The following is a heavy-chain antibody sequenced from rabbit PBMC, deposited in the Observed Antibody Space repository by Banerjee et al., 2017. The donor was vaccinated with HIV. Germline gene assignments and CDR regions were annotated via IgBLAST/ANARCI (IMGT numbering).Heavy chain of an antibody. D-gene: IGHD3-3*01. CDR2: INTISGDT. CDR3: ARSGGYAPIRLDL. V-gene: IGHV1S45*01. J-gene: IGHJ6*01. CDR1: GFTLSSYW. Sequence: QEQLVESGGGLVKPEGSLTLTCTASGFTLSSYWVCWVRQAPGKGLEWIACINTISGDTVYATWAKGRFTISKTSSTTVTLQLNSLTAADTATYFCARSGGYAPIRLDLWGPGTLVTVS.